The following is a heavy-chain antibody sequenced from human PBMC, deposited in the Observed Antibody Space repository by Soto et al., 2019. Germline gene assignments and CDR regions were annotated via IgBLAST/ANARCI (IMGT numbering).Heavy chain of an antibody. D-gene: IGHD6-13*01. CDR3: ARAEYSSSWSPYYYYYGMDV. V-gene: IGHV3-30*14. CDR2: VSYDGTKE. CDR1: GFTFDSYP. J-gene: IGHJ6*02. Sequence: QVQLVESGGGVVQPGRSLRLSCAVSGFTFDSYPMHWVRQAPGKGLEWMAVVSYDGTKEYYADSVKGRFTISRDNSKSTLSLQMNSLRADDTAVYYCARAEYSSSWSPYYYYYGMDVWGQGTTVTVSS.